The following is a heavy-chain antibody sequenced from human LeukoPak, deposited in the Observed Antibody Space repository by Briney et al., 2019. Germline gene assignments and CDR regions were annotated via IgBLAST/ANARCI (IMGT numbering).Heavy chain of an antibody. Sequence: GGSLRLSCVASGFTFSSYGMHWVRQARGKGLEWGAVISSDGKTEIYADSVRGRFTISRDNSKGTHYLQMDSLRSEDTAVYYCAKAQPTLISRSFDCWGQGALVTVSS. CDR2: ISSDGKTE. J-gene: IGHJ4*02. CDR1: GFTFSSYG. CDR3: AKAQPTLISRSFDC. D-gene: IGHD3-10*01. V-gene: IGHV3-30*18.